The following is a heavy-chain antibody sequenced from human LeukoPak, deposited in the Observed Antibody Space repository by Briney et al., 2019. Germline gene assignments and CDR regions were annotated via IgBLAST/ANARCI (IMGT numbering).Heavy chain of an antibody. CDR2: TSWNSGTV. D-gene: IGHD1-26*01. CDR1: GFTFDDYA. V-gene: IGHV3-9*01. J-gene: IGHJ6*02. CDR3: AKDKTALGRGMDV. Sequence: SLRLSCAASGFTFDDYAMHWVRQAPGKGLEWVSGTSWNSGTVGYADSVKGRFTISRDNAKNSLYLQMNSLRPEDTALYYCAKDKTALGRGMDVWGQGTTVTVFS.